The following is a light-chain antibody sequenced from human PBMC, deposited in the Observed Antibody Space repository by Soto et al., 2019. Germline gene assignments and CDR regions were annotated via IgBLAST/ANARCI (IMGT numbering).Light chain of an antibody. J-gene: IGLJ1*01. V-gene: IGLV2-23*01. CDR1: SSDVGSYNL. Sequence: QSALTQPASVSGSPGQSITISCTGTSSDVGSYNLVCWYQQHPGKAPKLMIYEGSKRPSGVSNRFSASKSGNTASLRISGLQAEDEADYYCSSYAGGVTFNVFGTGTKLTVL. CDR2: EGS. CDR3: SSYAGGVTFNV.